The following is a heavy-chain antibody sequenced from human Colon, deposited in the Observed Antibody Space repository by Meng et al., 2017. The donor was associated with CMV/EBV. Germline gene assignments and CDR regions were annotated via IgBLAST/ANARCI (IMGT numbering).Heavy chain of an antibody. CDR1: GYTFTNFG. V-gene: IGHV1-18*01. J-gene: IGHJ4*02. CDR2: ISPYNGDT. CDR3: ARELARGGY. Sequence: QDQLVQRGAEVKKPGASVKVSCKTSGYTFTNFGISWVRQAPGQGLEWMAYISPYNGDTNYAQRFQGRVALTTDTSTSTVYMELGSLTSDDTAMYYCARELARGGYWGQGTLVTVSS.